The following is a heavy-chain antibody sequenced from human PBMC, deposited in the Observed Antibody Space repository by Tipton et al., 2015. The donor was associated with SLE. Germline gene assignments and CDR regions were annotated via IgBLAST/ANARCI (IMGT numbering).Heavy chain of an antibody. CDR3: ARPQARRGPFDS. D-gene: IGHD3-10*01. J-gene: IGHJ4*02. CDR2: RCYTGST. V-gene: IGHV4-39*07. CDR1: GGYITSDIYY. Sequence: TLSLTCFVSGGYITSDIYYWGWVRQSPGRGLEWIGSRCYTGSTYYNPSLESRVTMSVDASKNQFSLRLSSVTAADTAIYYCARPQARRGPFDSWGQGTLVTVSS.